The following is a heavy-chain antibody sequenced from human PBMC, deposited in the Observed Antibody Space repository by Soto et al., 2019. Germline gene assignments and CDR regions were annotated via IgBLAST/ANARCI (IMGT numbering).Heavy chain of an antibody. CDR2: IRSKANSYAT. CDR1: GFTFSGSA. D-gene: IGHD3-3*01. J-gene: IGHJ6*02. Sequence: GGSLRLSCASSGFTFSGSAMHWVRQASGKGLEWVGRIRSKANSYATAYAASVKGRFTISRDDSKNTAYLQMNSLKTEDTAVYYCTRRTIFGDYYGMDVWGQGTTVTVSS. CDR3: TRRTIFGDYYGMDV. V-gene: IGHV3-73*01.